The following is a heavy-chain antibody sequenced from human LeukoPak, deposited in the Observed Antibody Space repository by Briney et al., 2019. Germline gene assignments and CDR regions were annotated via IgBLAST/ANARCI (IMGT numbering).Heavy chain of an antibody. CDR3: AKDFKAARYAFDI. J-gene: IGHJ3*02. CDR2: ISGSGGST. CDR1: GFTFSSYA. V-gene: IGHV3-23*01. Sequence: GGTLRLSCAASGFTFSSYAMSWVRQAPGKGLEWVSAISGSGGSTYYADSVKGRFTISRDNSKNTLYLQMNSLRAEDTAVYYCAKDFKAARYAFDIWGQGTMVTVSS.